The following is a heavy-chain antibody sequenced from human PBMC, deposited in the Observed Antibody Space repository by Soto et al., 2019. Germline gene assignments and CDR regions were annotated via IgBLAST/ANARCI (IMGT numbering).Heavy chain of an antibody. CDR3: ARDTDLWFGANFDY. J-gene: IGHJ4*02. V-gene: IGHV3-21*01. D-gene: IGHD3-10*01. CDR2: ISSSSSYI. CDR1: GFTFSSYS. Sequence: EVPLVESGGGLVKPGGSLRLSCAASGFTFSSYSMNWVRQAPGKGLEWVSSISSSSSYIYYADSVKGRFTISRDNAKNSLYLQMNSLRAEDTAVYYCARDTDLWFGANFDYWGQGTLVTVSS.